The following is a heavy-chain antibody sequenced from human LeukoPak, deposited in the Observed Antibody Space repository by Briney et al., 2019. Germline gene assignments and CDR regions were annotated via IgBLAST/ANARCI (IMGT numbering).Heavy chain of an antibody. CDR1: SGSISGYY. CDR3: ARVVVFGVVSSDYYYYYMDV. CDR2: IYTSGST. D-gene: IGHD3-3*01. J-gene: IGHJ6*03. V-gene: IGHV4-4*07. Sequence: PSETLSLTCTVSSGSISGYYWSWIRQPAGKGLEWIGRIYTSGSTNYNPSLKSRVTMSVDTSKNQFSLKLSSVTAADTAEYYCARVVVFGVVSSDYYYYYMDVWGKGTTVTVSS.